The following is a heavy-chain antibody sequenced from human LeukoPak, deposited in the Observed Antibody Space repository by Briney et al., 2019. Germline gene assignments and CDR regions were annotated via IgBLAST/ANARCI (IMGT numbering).Heavy chain of an antibody. J-gene: IGHJ3*01. CDR1: GFTFTNYW. V-gene: IGHV3-7*04. CDR3: ARVWSAFDV. CDR2: IKQDGSEK. Sequence: GGSLRLSCAASGFTFTNYWMHWVRQAPGKELEWVAHIKQDGSEKNYVDSVEGRFTISRDNAKNSVYLQMNSLRAEDTAVYYCARVWSAFDVWGQGTMVTVSS. D-gene: IGHD3-3*01.